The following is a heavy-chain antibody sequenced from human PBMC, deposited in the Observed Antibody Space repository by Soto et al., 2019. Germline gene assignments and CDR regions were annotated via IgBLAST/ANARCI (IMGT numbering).Heavy chain of an antibody. V-gene: IGHV3-23*01. CDR1: GFTFSSYA. CDR3: AKSLSELFSLGDFKC. J-gene: IGHJ4*02. CDR2: ISGSGTTT. Sequence: VGSLRLSCAASGFTFSSYALNWVRQSPGKGLEWVAEISGSGTTTYYAPSVKGRFIISSDSSKNTLYLQMYSLRAEDTAIYYCAKSLSELFSLGDFKCWGQGALVTVSS. D-gene: IGHD2-21*01.